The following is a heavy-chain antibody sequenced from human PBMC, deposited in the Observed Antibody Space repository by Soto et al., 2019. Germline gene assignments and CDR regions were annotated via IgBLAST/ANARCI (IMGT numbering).Heavy chain of an antibody. Sequence: GESLKISCKGSGYSFTTDWINWVRQMPGKGLEWMGKIYPGDSHTINSPSFQGRVSISADRSISTAYLQWRSLKASDTAMYYCARGRKGHCVAGNCYLFDYWGQGTLVTVSS. CDR2: IYPGDSHT. V-gene: IGHV5-10-1*01. CDR1: GYSFTTDW. CDR3: ARGRKGHCVAGNCYLFDY. D-gene: IGHD6-13*01. J-gene: IGHJ4*02.